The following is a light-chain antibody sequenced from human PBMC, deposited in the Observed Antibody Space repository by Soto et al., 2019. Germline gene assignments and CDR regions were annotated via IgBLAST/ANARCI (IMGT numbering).Light chain of an antibody. CDR3: SSYTSGSTLVV. CDR2: EVT. CDR1: SSDVGAYNY. J-gene: IGLJ2*01. Sequence: QSALTQPASVSGYPGQSITISCTGSSSDVGAYNYVSWYQQHPGKAPRLMIYEVTNRPSGVSNRFSGSKSGNTASLTISGLRAEDEADYYCSSYTSGSTLVVFGGGTKLTVL. V-gene: IGLV2-14*01.